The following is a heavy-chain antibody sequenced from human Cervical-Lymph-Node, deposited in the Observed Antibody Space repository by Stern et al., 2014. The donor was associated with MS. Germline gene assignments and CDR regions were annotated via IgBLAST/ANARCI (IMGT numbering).Heavy chain of an antibody. CDR1: GYSFTNYV. D-gene: IGHD4-17*01. CDR3: ARELWGGGTTDDFDF. J-gene: IGHJ4*02. CDR2: INTDNGNT. Sequence: QVQLVESGAEVGKPGASVKVSCKASGYSFTNYVVHWVRQAPGQRLEWMGLINTDNGNTEYSQNFQGRVTITRDTSATTAYMELSSLRSEDTAVYYCARELWGGGTTDDFDFWGQGTLVTVSS. V-gene: IGHV1-3*04.